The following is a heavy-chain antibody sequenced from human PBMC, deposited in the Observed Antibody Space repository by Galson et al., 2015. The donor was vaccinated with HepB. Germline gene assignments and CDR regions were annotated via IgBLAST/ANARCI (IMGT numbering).Heavy chain of an antibody. V-gene: IGHV3-21*01. CDR1: GFTFSTYS. Sequence: SLRLSCAASGFTFSTYSMNWVRQAPGKGLEWVSSISSTSSYIYYADSVKGRFTISRDNAKKSLYLQMNSLRAEDTAVYYCARENSSSWSAEYFQHWGQGTLVAVSS. CDR3: ARENSSSWSAEYFQH. J-gene: IGHJ1*01. CDR2: ISSTSSYI. D-gene: IGHD6-13*01.